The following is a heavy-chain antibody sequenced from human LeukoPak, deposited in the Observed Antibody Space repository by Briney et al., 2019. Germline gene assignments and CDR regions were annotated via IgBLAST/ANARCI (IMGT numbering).Heavy chain of an antibody. CDR3: ARAGYSNFIDY. J-gene: IGHJ4*02. D-gene: IGHD4-11*01. V-gene: IGHV3-48*04. CDR2: ISSSGSTI. Sequence: GGSLRLSCAASGFTFSSYGMHWVRQAPGKGLEWVSYISSSGSTIYYADSVKGRFTISRDNAKNSLYLQMNSLRAEDTAVYYCARAGYSNFIDYWGQGTLVTVSS. CDR1: GFTFSSYG.